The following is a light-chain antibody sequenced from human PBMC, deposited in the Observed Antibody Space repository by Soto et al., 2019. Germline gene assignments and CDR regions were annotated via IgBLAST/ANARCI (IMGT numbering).Light chain of an antibody. CDR2: GAS. CDR1: QSVSNNY. J-gene: IGKJ1*01. V-gene: IGKV3-20*01. CDR3: QQYAASPRS. Sequence: EVVLTQSPGTLSLSPRERATLSCRASQSVSNNYLAWYQHKPGQAPRLLIYGASNRAPGIPARFSGSGSGPGFTLTISRLEPEYVAVDYCQQYAASPRSFGKGTLVEVK.